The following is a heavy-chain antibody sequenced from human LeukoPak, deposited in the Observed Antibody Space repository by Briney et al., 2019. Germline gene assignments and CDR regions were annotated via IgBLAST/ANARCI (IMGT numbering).Heavy chain of an antibody. CDR1: GGTFSSYA. CDR2: IIPILGIA. J-gene: IGHJ6*02. Sequence: ASVKVSCKASGGTFSSYAISWVRQAPGQGLEWMGRIIPILGIANYAQKFQGRVTITADKSTSTAYMELSSLRSEDTTVYYCARDLDYGDYGVDVWGQGTTVTVSS. CDR3: ARDLDYGDYGVDV. D-gene: IGHD4-17*01. V-gene: IGHV1-69*04.